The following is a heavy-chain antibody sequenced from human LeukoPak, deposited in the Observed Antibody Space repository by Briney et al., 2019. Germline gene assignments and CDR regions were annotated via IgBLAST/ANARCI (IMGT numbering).Heavy chain of an antibody. Sequence: GAAVKVSCKASGYTCTSYGISWVGQAPGQGLEWMGWISAYSGNTNHAQKRQGRVTMTTDTSTSTAYMELRSLRSDDTAVYYCAREEGTYYYDSSGYSGHNWFDPWGQGTLVTVSS. V-gene: IGHV1-18*01. D-gene: IGHD3-22*01. CDR2: ISAYSGNT. CDR3: AREEGTYYYDSSGYSGHNWFDP. CDR1: GYTCTSYG. J-gene: IGHJ5*02.